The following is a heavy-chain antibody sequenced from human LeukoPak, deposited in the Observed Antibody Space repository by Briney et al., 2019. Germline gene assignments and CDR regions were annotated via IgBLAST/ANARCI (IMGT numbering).Heavy chain of an antibody. J-gene: IGHJ4*02. CDR3: ARDGASWLTGGFDY. Sequence: PSETLSLTCTVSGGSISSYYWSWIRQPPGKGLEWIGYIYYSGSTNYNPSLKSRVTISVDTSKNQFSLKLSSVTAADTGVYYCARDGASWLTGGFDYWGQGTLVTVSS. CDR1: GGSISSYY. CDR2: IYYSGST. V-gene: IGHV4-59*01. D-gene: IGHD1-20*01.